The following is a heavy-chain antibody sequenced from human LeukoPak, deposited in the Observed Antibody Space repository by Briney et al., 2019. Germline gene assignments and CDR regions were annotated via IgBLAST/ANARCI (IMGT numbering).Heavy chain of an antibody. J-gene: IGHJ4*02. CDR3: ARDRSDYGSGSYTL. D-gene: IGHD3-10*01. Sequence: SETLSLTCAVYGGSFNTYYWNWIRQSPGKGLEWIGYIYYSGSTNYNPSLKSRVTISVDTSKNQFSLKLSSVTAADTAVYYCARDRSDYGSGSYTLWGQGTLVTVSS. V-gene: IGHV4-59*01. CDR2: IYYSGST. CDR1: GGSFNTYY.